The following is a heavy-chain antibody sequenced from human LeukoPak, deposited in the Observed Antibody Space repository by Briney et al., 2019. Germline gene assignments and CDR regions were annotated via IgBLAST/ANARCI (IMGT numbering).Heavy chain of an antibody. CDR1: GFTFSSQS. J-gene: IGHJ4*02. CDR2: ISSSSATI. V-gene: IGHV3-48*01. D-gene: IGHD3-16*01. CDR3: ATSSMGDY. Sequence: PGGPLRLSCAASGFTFSSQSMSWVRQAPGKGLEWVSYISSSSATIYYADSVKGRFTISRDNAKNSLYLQMSGLRADDTAVYYCATSSMGDYWGQGTLVTVSS.